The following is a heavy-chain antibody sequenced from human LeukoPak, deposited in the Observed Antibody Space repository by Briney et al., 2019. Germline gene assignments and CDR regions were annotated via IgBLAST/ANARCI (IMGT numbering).Heavy chain of an antibody. V-gene: IGHV3-23*01. CDR3: AKDRPYDFWSEDV. CDR1: GFNFRNAW. Sequence: GGSLRLSCTASGFNFRNAWMCWVRQAPGKGLEWVSAISGSGGSTYYADSVKGRFTISRDNSKNTLYLQMNSLRAEDTAVYYCAKDRPYDFWSEDVWGQGTTVTVSS. D-gene: IGHD3-3*01. CDR2: ISGSGGST. J-gene: IGHJ6*02.